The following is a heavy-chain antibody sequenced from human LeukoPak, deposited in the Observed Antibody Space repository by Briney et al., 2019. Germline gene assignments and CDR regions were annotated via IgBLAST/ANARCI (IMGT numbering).Heavy chain of an antibody. J-gene: IGHJ4*02. CDR3: ARDYSVDTGAPDFDY. CDR2: INWNGGST. V-gene: IGHV3-20*03. CDR1: GFTFDDYG. Sequence: GGSLRLSYAASGFTFDDYGMSWVRQAPGKGLEWVSGINWNGGSTGYADSVKGRFTISRDNAKNSLYLQMNSLRAEDTALYYCARDYSVDTGAPDFDYWGQGTLVTVSS. D-gene: IGHD1-14*01.